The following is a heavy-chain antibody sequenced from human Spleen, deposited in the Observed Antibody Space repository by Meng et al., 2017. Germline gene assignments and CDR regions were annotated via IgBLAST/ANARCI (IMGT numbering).Heavy chain of an antibody. CDR2: ISGSGGST. V-gene: IGHV3-23*01. CDR1: GFTFRSYA. Sequence: GESLKISCVASGFTFRSYAMSWVRQAPGKGLEWVSGISGSGGSTYYADSVKGRFTISRDNSKNTLYLQMNSLRVEDTALYYCAKNWGDTAMVRLDYWGQGTLVTVSS. J-gene: IGHJ4*02. D-gene: IGHD5-18*01. CDR3: AKNWGDTAMVRLDY.